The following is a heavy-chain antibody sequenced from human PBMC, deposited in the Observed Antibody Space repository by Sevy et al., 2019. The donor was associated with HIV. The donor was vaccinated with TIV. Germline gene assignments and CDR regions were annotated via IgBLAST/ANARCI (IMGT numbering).Heavy chain of an antibody. D-gene: IGHD3-16*01. CDR3: TTRRGRVAFDI. V-gene: IGHV3-15*01. CDR2: IKSKTDGGTT. Sequence: GGSLRLSCAASGFTFSNAWMSWVRQAPGKGLEWVGRIKSKTDGGTTDYAAPVKGRFTISKDDSKNTLYLQMNSMKTEDTAVYYCTTRRGRVAFDIWGQGTMVTVSS. CDR1: GFTFSNAW. J-gene: IGHJ3*02.